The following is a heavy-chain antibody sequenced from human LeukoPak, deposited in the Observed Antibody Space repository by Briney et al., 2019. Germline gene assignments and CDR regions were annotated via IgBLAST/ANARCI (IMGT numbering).Heavy chain of an antibody. J-gene: IGHJ2*01. CDR2: IYYSGST. Sequence: PSETLSRNCTVSGGSISSYYWSWIPPPPGKGLEWVGYIYYSGSTNYNPSLKSRVTTSVDTSKNQFSLKLSSVTAADTAVYYCARVHSSGYYVDWYFDLWGRGTLVTVSS. V-gene: IGHV4-59*01. D-gene: IGHD3-22*01. CDR3: ARVHSSGYYVDWYFDL. CDR1: GGSISSYY.